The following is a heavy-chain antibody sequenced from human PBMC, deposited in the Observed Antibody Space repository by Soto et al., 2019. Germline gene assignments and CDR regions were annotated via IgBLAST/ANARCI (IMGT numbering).Heavy chain of an antibody. CDR2: TYYRSKWYN. J-gene: IGHJ3*02. Sequence: SQTLSLTFAISGDSVSSNSAAWNWIRQCPSRGLEWLGRTYYRSKWYNDYAVSVKSRITINPDTSKNQFSLQLNSVTHEDTAVYYCAREFGEAVAGFAFDIWGQGTMLTV. CDR3: AREFGEAVAGFAFDI. D-gene: IGHD6-19*01. CDR1: GDSVSSNSAA. V-gene: IGHV6-1*01.